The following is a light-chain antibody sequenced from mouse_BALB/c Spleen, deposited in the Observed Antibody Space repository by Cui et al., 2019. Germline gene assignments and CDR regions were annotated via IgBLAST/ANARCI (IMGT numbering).Light chain of an antibody. Sequence: DIVMTQSPSSLSVSAGEKVTMSCKSSQSLLNSGNQKNYLAWYQQKPGHPPKLLIYGASTRESGVPDRFTGSGSGTDFTLTISSVQAEDLAVYYCQNDHSYPFTFGSGTKLEIK. CDR2: GAS. J-gene: IGKJ4*01. CDR3: QNDHSYPFT. V-gene: IGKV8-28*01. CDR1: QSLLNSGNQKNY.